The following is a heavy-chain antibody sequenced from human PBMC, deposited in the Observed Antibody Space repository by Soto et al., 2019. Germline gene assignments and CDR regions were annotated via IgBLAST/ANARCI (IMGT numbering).Heavy chain of an antibody. CDR2: ISWNSGSI. CDR1: GFTFDDYA. Sequence: EVQLVESGGGLVQPGRSLRLSCAASGFTFDDYAMHWVRQAPGKGLEWVSGISWNSGSIGYADSVKGRFTISRDNAKNSLYLQMNSLRAEDTALYYCAKARTLHRGSYLAPPDYWGQGTLVTVSS. CDR3: AKARTLHRGSYLAPPDY. D-gene: IGHD1-26*01. J-gene: IGHJ4*02. V-gene: IGHV3-9*01.